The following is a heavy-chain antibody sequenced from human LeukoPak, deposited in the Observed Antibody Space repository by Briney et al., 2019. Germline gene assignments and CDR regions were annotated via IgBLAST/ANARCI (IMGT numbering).Heavy chain of an antibody. D-gene: IGHD3-9*01. CDR1: GFTISSYD. Sequence: RSLSLSCAASGFTISSYDMQWVRQAPGKGLEWVTGIWYDGSNKYYADSVKGRFTISRDNSKNTLYLQMNSLRAEDTAVYYCARGGYDILTGSLYYFDYWGQGTLVTVSS. CDR3: ARGGYDILTGSLYYFDY. CDR2: IWYDGSNK. J-gene: IGHJ4*02. V-gene: IGHV3-33*01.